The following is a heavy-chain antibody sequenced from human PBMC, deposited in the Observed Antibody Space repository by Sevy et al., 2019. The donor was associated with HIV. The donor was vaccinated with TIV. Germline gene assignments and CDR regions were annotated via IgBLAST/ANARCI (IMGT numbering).Heavy chain of an antibody. D-gene: IGHD6-6*01. V-gene: IGHV3-30*03. CDR1: GFTFSSYG. J-gene: IGHJ4*02. CDR2: ISYDGSNK. Sequence: GGSLRLSCAASGFTFSSYGMHWVRQAPGKGLEWVAVISYDGSNKYYVDSVKGRFTISRDNSKNTLYLQMNSLRAEDTAVYYCATEGIAARHGLDYWGQGTLVTVSS. CDR3: ATEGIAARHGLDY.